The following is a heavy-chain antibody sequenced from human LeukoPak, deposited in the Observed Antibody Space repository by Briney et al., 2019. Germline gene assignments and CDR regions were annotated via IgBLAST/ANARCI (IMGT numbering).Heavy chain of an antibody. Sequence: GGSLRLSCAASGFTFSTYAMHWVRQAPGKGLEYVSAISYDGGSTYYATSLKGRFSISRDNSKNTLYLQMGSLRAEDMAVYYCARVKFGTHPAGGTCVWGQKTLVTVSS. D-gene: IGHD2-15*01. CDR2: ISYDGGST. CDR1: GFTFSTYA. CDR3: ARVKFGTHPAGGTCV. J-gene: IGHJ4*03. V-gene: IGHV3-64*01.